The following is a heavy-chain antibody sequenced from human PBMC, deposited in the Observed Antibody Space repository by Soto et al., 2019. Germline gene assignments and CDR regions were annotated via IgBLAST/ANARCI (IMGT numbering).Heavy chain of an antibody. CDR2: IYYSGST. V-gene: IGHV4-59*01. Sequence: SSETLSLTCTVSGGSISSYYWSWIRQPPGKGLEWIGYIYYSGSTDYNPSLKSRVTISVDTSKNQFSLKLSSVTAADTAVYYCARGGITMVRGVIDYYYGMDVWGQGTTVTVSS. D-gene: IGHD3-10*01. J-gene: IGHJ6*02. CDR1: GGSISSYY. CDR3: ARGGITMVRGVIDYYYGMDV.